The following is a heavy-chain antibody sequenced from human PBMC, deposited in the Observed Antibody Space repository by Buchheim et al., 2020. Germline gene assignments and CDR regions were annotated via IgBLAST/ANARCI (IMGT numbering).Heavy chain of an antibody. Sequence: EVQLVESGGGLVKPGGSLRLSCAASGFTFSNAWMSWVRQAPGKGLEWVGRIKSKTDGGTTDYAAPVTGRFTISRDDSKYTLYLQMNSLKTEDTAVYYCTTDGPAYDYVWGSYRYTSPFDYWGQGTL. CDR1: GFTFSNAW. CDR3: TTDGPAYDYVWGSYRYTSPFDY. D-gene: IGHD3-16*02. J-gene: IGHJ4*02. CDR2: IKSKTDGGTT. V-gene: IGHV3-15*01.